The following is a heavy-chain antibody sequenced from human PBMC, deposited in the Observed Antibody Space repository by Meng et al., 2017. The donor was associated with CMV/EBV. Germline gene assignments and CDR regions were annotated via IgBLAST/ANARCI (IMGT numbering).Heavy chain of an antibody. J-gene: IGHJ4*02. D-gene: IGHD2-2*03. Sequence: SLKISCAASGFTFDDYAMHWVRQAPGKGLEWVSGINWSSGDIRYADSVKGRFTISRDNAKNSLYLQMKSLREKDTALYCCAKDIRGYWYSLEYWGQGTLVTVSS. CDR2: INWSSGDI. V-gene: IGHV3-9*01. CDR1: GFTFDDYA. CDR3: AKDIRGYWYSLEY.